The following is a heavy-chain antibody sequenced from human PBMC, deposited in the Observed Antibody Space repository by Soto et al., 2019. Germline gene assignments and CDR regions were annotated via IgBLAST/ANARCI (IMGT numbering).Heavy chain of an antibody. V-gene: IGHV4-39*02. J-gene: IGHJ6*02. CDR3: ARVTAKAAVVHYYYGMDV. CDR1: GGSISSSSHY. CDR2: IYYRGNT. Sequence: LSLTCTVSGGSISSSSHYWGWIRQPPGKGLEWIGTIYYRGNTYQNPSLQSRLTISVDTSKNLFSLKLSSVTAADTAVYYCARVTAKAAVVHYYYGMDVWGQGTTVTVSS. D-gene: IGHD2-15*01.